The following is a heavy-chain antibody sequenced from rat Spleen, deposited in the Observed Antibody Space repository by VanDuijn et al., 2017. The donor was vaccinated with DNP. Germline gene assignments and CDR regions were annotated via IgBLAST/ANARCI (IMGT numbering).Heavy chain of an antibody. CDR3: TRESWGYVMDA. J-gene: IGHJ4*01. Sequence: QVQLKESGPGLVQPSQTLSLTCTVSGFSLTSNSVSWVRQSPGKGLEWLGIIWGHGNTDYNSALKSRLSINRDTSKSQVFLKMNSLQTDDTAIYYCTRESWGYVMDAWGQGASVTVSA. CDR2: IWGHGNT. CDR1: GFSLTSNS. D-gene: IGHD5-1*01. V-gene: IGHV2S75*01.